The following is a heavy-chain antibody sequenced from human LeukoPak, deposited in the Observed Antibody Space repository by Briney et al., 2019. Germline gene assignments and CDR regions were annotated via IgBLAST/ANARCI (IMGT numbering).Heavy chain of an antibody. Sequence: PGGSLRLSCAASGFTFSSYAMHWVRQAPGKGLEWVAVISYDGSNKYYADSVKGRFTISRDNSKNTLYLQMNSLRAEDTAVYYCARNIGVTTDSGPLDYWGQGTLVTVSS. D-gene: IGHD4-17*01. CDR3: ARNIGVTTDSGPLDY. CDR2: ISYDGSNK. CDR1: GFTFSSYA. V-gene: IGHV3-30-3*01. J-gene: IGHJ4*02.